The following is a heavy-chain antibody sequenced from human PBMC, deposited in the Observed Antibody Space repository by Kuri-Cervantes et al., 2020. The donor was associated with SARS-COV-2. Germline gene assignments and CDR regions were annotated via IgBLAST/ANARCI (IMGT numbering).Heavy chain of an antibody. V-gene: IGHV3-23*01. Sequence: GESLKISCAASGFTFSSYAMSWVRQAPGKGLEWVSAISGSGGSTYYADSVKGRFTISRDNSKNTLYPQMNSLRAEDTAVYYCAKYSPGSSYYDFWSGHTGFDYWGRGTVVTVSS. J-gene: IGHJ4*02. D-gene: IGHD3-3*01. CDR1: GFTFSSYA. CDR2: ISGSGGST. CDR3: AKYSPGSSYYDFWSGHTGFDY.